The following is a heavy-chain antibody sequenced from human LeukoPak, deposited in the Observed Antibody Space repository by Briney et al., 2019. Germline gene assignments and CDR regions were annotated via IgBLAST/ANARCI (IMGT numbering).Heavy chain of an antibody. J-gene: IGHJ5*02. CDR1: GYSFTTYW. CDR2: IYPGDSDT. Sequence: RHGESLKISCQGSGYSFTTYWIAWVRQMPGKGLEWMGIIYPGDSDTRYSPSFQGQVTISADKSISTAYLQWSSLKASDTAMYYCARGWGSRLVNWFDPWGQGTLITVSS. D-gene: IGHD6-13*01. CDR3: ARGWGSRLVNWFDP. V-gene: IGHV5-51*01.